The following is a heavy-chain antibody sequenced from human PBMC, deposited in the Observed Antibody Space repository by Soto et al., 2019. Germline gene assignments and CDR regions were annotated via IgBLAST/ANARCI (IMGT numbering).Heavy chain of an antibody. V-gene: IGHV1-2*04. CDR2: INPNSGGT. CDR1: GYTFTGYY. CDR3: ARGDSPYYYYGMDV. Sequence: ASVKVSCKASGYTFTGYYMHWVRQAPGQGLEWMGWINPNSGGTNYAQKFQGWVTMTRDTSISTAYMELSRLRSDDTAVYYCARGDSPYYYYGMDVWGQGTTVTVSS. D-gene: IGHD3-22*01. J-gene: IGHJ6*02.